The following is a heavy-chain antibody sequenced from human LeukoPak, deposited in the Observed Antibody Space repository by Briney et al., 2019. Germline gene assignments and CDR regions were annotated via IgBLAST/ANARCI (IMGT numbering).Heavy chain of an antibody. V-gene: IGHV4-39*07. D-gene: IGHD3-10*01. CDR1: GFTFSSYE. CDR3: ASPHYSSGSYYGFDI. J-gene: IGHJ3*02. Sequence: GSLRLSCAASGFTFSSYETNWVRQPPGKGLEWIGSIYYSGNTYYNPSLKSRVTISVDTSENQFSLKLSSVTAADTAVYYCASPHYSSGSYYGFDIWGQGRMVTVSS. CDR2: IYYSGNT.